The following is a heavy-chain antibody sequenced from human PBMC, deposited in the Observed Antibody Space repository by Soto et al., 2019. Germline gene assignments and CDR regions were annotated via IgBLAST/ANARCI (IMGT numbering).Heavy chain of an antibody. Sequence: QLQLQESGPGLVKPSETLSLTCTVSGGSFSSSSYYWGWIRQPPGKGLEWIGTIYYRGNTYYNPSLKNRVTISVDTSKNQFTLKLSSVAAADTSVYYCARHLGTSDGFDICGQGTMVTVSS. J-gene: IGHJ3*02. CDR3: ARHLGTSDGFDI. CDR1: GGSFSSSSYY. V-gene: IGHV4-39*01. D-gene: IGHD7-27*01. CDR2: IYYRGNT.